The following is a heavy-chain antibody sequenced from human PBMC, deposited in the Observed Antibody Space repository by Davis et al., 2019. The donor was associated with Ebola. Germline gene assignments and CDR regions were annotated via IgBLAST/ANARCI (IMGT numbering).Heavy chain of an antibody. D-gene: IGHD3-22*01. CDR2: IGVSGNT. J-gene: IGHJ4*02. CDR1: GFTFSSYA. CDR3: AKDTHNTYYNYCDS. Sequence: GGSLRLSCAASGFTFSSYAMSWVRQAPGKGLEWVSGIGVSGNTYYADSVKGRFTISRDNSKNTLYLQMDSLRADDTAVYYCAKDTHNTYYNYCDSWGQGTLVTVSS. V-gene: IGHV3-23*01.